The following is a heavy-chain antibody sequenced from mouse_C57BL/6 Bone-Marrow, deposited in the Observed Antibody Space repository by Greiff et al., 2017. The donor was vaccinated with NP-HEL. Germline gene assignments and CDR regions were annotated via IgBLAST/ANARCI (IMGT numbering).Heavy chain of an antibody. CDR1: GYTFTSYD. J-gene: IGHJ4*01. Sequence: VQLQQSGPELVKPGASVKLSCKASGYTFTSYDINWVKQRPGQGLEWIGWIYPRDGSTKYNEKFKGKATLTVATSSSTAYMELHSLTSEDSAVYFCARRPLYYPYAMDYWGQGTSVTVSS. D-gene: IGHD2-1*01. V-gene: IGHV1-85*01. CDR3: ARRPLYYPYAMDY. CDR2: IYPRDGST.